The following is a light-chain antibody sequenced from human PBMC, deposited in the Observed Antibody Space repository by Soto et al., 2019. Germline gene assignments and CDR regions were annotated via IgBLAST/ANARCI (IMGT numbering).Light chain of an antibody. CDR1: QSISAY. CDR3: QQSYRTTRT. CDR2: DXS. J-gene: IGKJ1*01. V-gene: IGKV1-39*01. Sequence: IHMRQSPSSMPASVGGRVTVPXRASQSISAYLNWYQQKPGXAPKXXXYDXSSLQRGVPSRCSGSGSATDFTLTISRLQPEYFSTYYCQQSYRTTRTFGQGTKVDIK.